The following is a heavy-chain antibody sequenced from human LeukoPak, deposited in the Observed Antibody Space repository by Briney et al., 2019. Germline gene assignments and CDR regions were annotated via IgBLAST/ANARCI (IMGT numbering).Heavy chain of an antibody. J-gene: IGHJ5*02. Sequence: TGGSLRLSCAASGFTSTTYAMNWVRQAPGKGLEWVSAISGSGGSTYYADSVKGRFTISRDNSKNTLYLQMNSLRAEDTAVYYCAKDHEYNWNYWFDPWGQGTLVTVSS. CDR1: GFTSTTYA. D-gene: IGHD1-7*01. CDR3: AKDHEYNWNYWFDP. CDR2: ISGSGGST. V-gene: IGHV3-23*01.